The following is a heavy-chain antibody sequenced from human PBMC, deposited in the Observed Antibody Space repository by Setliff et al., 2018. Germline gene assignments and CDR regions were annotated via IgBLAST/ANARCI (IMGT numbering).Heavy chain of an antibody. D-gene: IGHD3-10*01. V-gene: IGHV4-39*07. CDR1: GGSISSSSYY. J-gene: IGHJ5*02. CDR3: ARIHLLLWFGELLSGWFDP. CDR2: IYYSGST. Sequence: GGSISSSSYYWGWIRQPPGKGLEWIGSIYYSGSTYYNPSLKSRVTISVDTSKNQFSLKLSSVTAADTAVYYCARIHLLLWFGELLSGWFDPWGQGTLVTVSS.